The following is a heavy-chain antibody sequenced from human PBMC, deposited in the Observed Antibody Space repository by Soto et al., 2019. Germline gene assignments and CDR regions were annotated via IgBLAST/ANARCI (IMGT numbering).Heavy chain of an antibody. CDR3: ARHVRDSRSLSGRYYFDY. D-gene: IGHD6-6*01. Sequence: QLRLQESGPGLVKPSETLSLTCTVSGASISSDGYYWGWIRQPPGKGLEWIASIYYNGDTFHNPSIKSRVTMSVDTSKTTFSLNLRSVTAADTAVYYCARHVRDSRSLSGRYYFDYWGQGSLVTVSS. CDR2: IYYNGDT. J-gene: IGHJ4*02. CDR1: GASISSDGYY. V-gene: IGHV4-39*01.